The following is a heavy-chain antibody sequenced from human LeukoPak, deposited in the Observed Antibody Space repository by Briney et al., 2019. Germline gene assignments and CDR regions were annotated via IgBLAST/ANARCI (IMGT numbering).Heavy chain of an antibody. J-gene: IGHJ4*02. D-gene: IGHD3-3*01. CDR1: GFTFSNAW. V-gene: IGHV3-23*01. Sequence: GGSLRLSCAASGFTFSNAWMSWVRQAPGKGLEWVSAISGSGGSTYYADSVKGRFTISRDNSKNTLYLQMNSLRAEDTAVYYCAKSPGGYDFWSGYYTPLDWGQGTLVTVSS. CDR2: ISGSGGST. CDR3: AKSPGGYDFWSGYYTPLD.